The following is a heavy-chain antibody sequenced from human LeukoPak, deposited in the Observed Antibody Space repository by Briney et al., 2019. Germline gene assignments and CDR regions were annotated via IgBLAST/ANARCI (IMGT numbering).Heavy chain of an antibody. CDR1: GGSISSSDYY. CDR3: ARRGPFLYSGGWPEYFQN. J-gene: IGHJ1*01. Sequence: SETLSLTCTVSGGSISSSDYYWGWIRQSPGKGLDWIGSFYYSGSTYYNPSLRSRVTISADTSKNQFSLKMTSVTAADTAVYYCARRGPFLYSGGWPEYFQNWGQGTLVTVSS. V-gene: IGHV4-39*01. D-gene: IGHD6-19*01. CDR2: FYYSGST.